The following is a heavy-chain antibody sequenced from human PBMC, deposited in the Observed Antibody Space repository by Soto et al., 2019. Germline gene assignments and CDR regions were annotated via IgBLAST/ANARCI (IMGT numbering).Heavy chain of an antibody. V-gene: IGHV4-31*03. CDR1: GGSISSGGYY. Sequence: QVQLQESGPGLVKPSQTLSLTCTVSGGSISSGGYYWNWIRQHSGKGLEWIGYIYYNGNTYYNPSLKSRVIISVDTSKNQFSLKLSSVTAADTAVYYCARDIDSRRYFDYWGQGTLVTVSS. J-gene: IGHJ4*02. D-gene: IGHD3-16*02. CDR2: IYYNGNT. CDR3: ARDIDSRRYFDY.